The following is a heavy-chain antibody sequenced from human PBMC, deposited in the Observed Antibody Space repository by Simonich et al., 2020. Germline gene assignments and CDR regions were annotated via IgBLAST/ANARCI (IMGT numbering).Heavy chain of an antibody. D-gene: IGHD3-16*01. CDR1: GFTFSSYS. CDR2: ISSSSSYI. J-gene: IGHJ3*02. CDR3: AREQARGGAFDI. V-gene: IGHV3-21*01. Sequence: EVQLVESGGGLVKPGGSLRLSCAASGFTFSSYSMNWVRQAPGKGVELVSSISSSSSYIYYADSVKGRFTISRDKAKNSLYLQMNSLRAEDTAVYYCAREQARGGAFDIWGQGTMVTVSS.